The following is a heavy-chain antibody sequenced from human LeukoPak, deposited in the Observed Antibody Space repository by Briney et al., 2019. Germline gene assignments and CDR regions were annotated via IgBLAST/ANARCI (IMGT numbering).Heavy chain of an antibody. D-gene: IGHD5-18*01. Sequence: GGSLRLSCAASGFTFSSYAMHWVRQAPGKGLEYVSAISSNGGSTYYANPVKGRFTISRDNSKNTLYLQMGSLRAEDMAVYYCARVGYSYGYLGYYYYYYMDVWGKGTTVTVSS. CDR3: ARVGYSYGYLGYYYYYYMDV. CDR2: ISSNGGST. CDR1: GFTFSSYA. J-gene: IGHJ6*03. V-gene: IGHV3-64*01.